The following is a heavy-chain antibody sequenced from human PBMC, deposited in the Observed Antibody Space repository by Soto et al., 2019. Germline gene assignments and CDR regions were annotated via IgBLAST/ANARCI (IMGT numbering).Heavy chain of an antibody. Sequence: GGSLRLSCAASGFTFSSYWMSWVRQAPGKGLEWVANIKQDGSEKYYVDSVKGRFTISRDNAKNSLYLQMNSLRAEDTAVYYCARDLLRYFDWLLGEELFDYWGQGTLVTVSS. CDR2: IKQDGSEK. J-gene: IGHJ4*02. V-gene: IGHV3-7*01. CDR1: GFTFSSYW. D-gene: IGHD3-9*01. CDR3: ARDLLRYFDWLLGEELFDY.